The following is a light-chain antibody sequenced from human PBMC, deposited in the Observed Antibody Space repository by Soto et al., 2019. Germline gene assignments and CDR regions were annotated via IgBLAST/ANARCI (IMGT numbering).Light chain of an antibody. CDR2: AAS. V-gene: IGKV1-39*01. CDR1: QSISSY. CDR3: QQSYSTPLYT. Sequence: IQMTQSPSSLSASVGDRVTITCRASQSISSYLNWYQQKPGKAPKLLFYAASSLQSGVPSRFSGSGSGTDFTLTISSLQPEDFATYYCQQSYSTPLYTFGQGTKLEIK. J-gene: IGKJ2*01.